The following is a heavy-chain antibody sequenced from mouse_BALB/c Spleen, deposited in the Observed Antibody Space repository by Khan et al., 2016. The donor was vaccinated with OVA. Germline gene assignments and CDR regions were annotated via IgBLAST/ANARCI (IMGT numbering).Heavy chain of an antibody. CDR2: IWDDGST. Sequence: VKLKESGPGLVAPSQSLSITCTVSGFSLTSYGVNWVRQPPGKGLEWLGVIWDDGSTNYHSDLKSRLSINKDNSKSQVFLKLNSLQTDDTATYYCAKWYNSYYAMDYWGQGTSVTVSS. D-gene: IGHD1-3*01. V-gene: IGHV2-3*01. CDR1: GFSLTSYG. J-gene: IGHJ4*01. CDR3: AKWYNSYYAMDY.